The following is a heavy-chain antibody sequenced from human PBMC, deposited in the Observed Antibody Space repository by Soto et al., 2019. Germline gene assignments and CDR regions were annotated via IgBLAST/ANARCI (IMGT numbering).Heavy chain of an antibody. V-gene: IGHV4-30-2*01. CDR1: GGSISSGGYS. J-gene: IGHJ4*02. D-gene: IGHD6-13*01. CDR2: IYHSGST. CDR3: ASSRAGAQTTAAVH. Sequence: QLQLQESGSGLVKPSQTLSLTCAVSGGSISSGGYSWSWIRQPPGKGMEWIGYIYHSGSTDYNTCLKRRVHISVDRSKNQSSLKLSPVTAADTAVYYCASSRAGAQTTAAVHWGQGTLVTVSS.